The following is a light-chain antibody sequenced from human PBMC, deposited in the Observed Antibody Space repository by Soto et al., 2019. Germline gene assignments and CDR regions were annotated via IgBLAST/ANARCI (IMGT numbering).Light chain of an antibody. CDR3: SSYTRSSTSYV. CDR2: EVS. CDR1: SSDIGSYNR. V-gene: IGLV2-14*01. J-gene: IGLJ1*01. Sequence: QSVLTQPASVSGSPEQSITISCAGTSSDIGSYNRVSWYQQPPGKAPKLMIYEVSNRPSRVSNRFSGSKSGNTASLTISGLQAEDEADYYCSSYTRSSTSYVFGTGTKVTVL.